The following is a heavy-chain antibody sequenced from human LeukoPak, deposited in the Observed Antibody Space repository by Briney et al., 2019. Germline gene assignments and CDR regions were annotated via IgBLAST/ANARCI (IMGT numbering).Heavy chain of an antibody. CDR1: GYTFTSYG. CDR3: AISGYSYESGVVDY. CDR2: ISAYNGNT. Sequence: SVKVSCKASGYTFTSYGISWVRQAPGQGPEWMGWISAYNGNTNYAQKLQGRVTMTTDTSTSTAYMELRSLRSDDTAVYYCAISGYSYESGVVDYWGQGTLVTVSS. J-gene: IGHJ4*02. D-gene: IGHD5-18*01. V-gene: IGHV1-18*01.